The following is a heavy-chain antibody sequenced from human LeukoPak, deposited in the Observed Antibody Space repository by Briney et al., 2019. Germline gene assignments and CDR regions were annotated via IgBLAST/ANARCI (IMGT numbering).Heavy chain of an antibody. V-gene: IGHV3-33*01. CDR3: AREYYDFWSGYNYYYYYYMDV. CDR1: GFTFSSYG. D-gene: IGHD3-3*01. J-gene: IGHJ6*03. Sequence: AGGSLRLSCAASGFTFSSYGMHWVRQAPGKGLEWVAVIWYDGSNKYYTDSVKGRFTISRDNSKNTLYLQMNSLRAEDTAVYYCAREYYDFWSGYNYYYYYYMDVWGKGTTVTVSS. CDR2: IWYDGSNK.